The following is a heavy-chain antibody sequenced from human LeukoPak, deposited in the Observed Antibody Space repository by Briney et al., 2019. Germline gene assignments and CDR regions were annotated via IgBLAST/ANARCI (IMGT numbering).Heavy chain of an antibody. J-gene: IGHJ4*02. CDR3: ARGPGTIFGVALDY. V-gene: IGHV3-21*01. Sequence: ETLSLTCTVSGGSISSYYWSWIRQPPGKGLEWVSSISSSSSYIYYADSVKGRFTISRDNAKNSLYLQMNSLRAEDTAVYYCARGPGTIFGVALDYWGQGTLVTVSS. CDR1: GGSISSYY. D-gene: IGHD3-3*01. CDR2: ISSSSSYI.